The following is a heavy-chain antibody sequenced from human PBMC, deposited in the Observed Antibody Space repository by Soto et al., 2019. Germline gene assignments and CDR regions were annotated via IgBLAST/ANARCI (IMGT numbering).Heavy chain of an antibody. CDR1: GFTFSTYG. J-gene: IGHJ4*02. Sequence: GGSLRLSCAASGFTFSTYGMHWVRQAPGKGLEWVAVISYDGTNKYYADSVKGRFTISRDNSKNTLYLQMNGLRAEDTAVYYCAKDRDSSGYYYVGHYFDYWGQGTLVTVSS. CDR2: ISYDGTNK. CDR3: AKDRDSSGYYYVGHYFDY. D-gene: IGHD3-22*01. V-gene: IGHV3-30*18.